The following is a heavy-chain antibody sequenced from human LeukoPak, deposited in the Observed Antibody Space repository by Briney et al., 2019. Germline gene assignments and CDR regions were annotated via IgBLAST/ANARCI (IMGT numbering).Heavy chain of an antibody. V-gene: IGHV1-46*01. CDR2: INPSGGST. D-gene: IGHD3-22*01. CDR1: GYTFTSYY. CDR3: ARDSRPSYDSSGYYYPGDY. Sequence: ASVKVSCKASGYTFTSYYMHWVRQAPGQGLEWMAIINPSGGSTSYAQKFQGRVTMTRDTSKSTVYMELSSLRSEDTAVYYCARDSRPSYDSSGYYYPGDYWGQGTLVTVSS. J-gene: IGHJ4*02.